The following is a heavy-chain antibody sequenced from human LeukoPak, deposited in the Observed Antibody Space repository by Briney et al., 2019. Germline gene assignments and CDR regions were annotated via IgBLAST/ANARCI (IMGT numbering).Heavy chain of an antibody. V-gene: IGHV4-39*07. CDR1: GGSISSSGYY. CDR2: IYYSGST. CDR3: ARDDHSGYDRFFDY. Sequence: PSETLSLTCTVSGGSISSSGYYWGWIRQPPGKGLEWIGSIYYSGSTYYNPSLKSRVTISVDTSKNQFSLKLSSVTAADTAVYYCARDDHSGYDRFFDYWGQGTLVTVSS. J-gene: IGHJ4*02. D-gene: IGHD5-12*01.